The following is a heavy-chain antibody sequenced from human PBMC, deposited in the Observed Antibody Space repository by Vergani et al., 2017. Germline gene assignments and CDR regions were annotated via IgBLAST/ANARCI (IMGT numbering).Heavy chain of an antibody. CDR3: ARLTVTNPDYYRDL. CDR2: VNPNSGDT. D-gene: IGHD1-14*01. CDR1: GYPFTVYF. Sequence: QVQLVQSGAEVKEPGASVKVSCEASGYPFTVYFLHWVRQAPGQGLEWMGWVNPNSGDTHYAQTFQGRVTMTRDTSISTAYLELSRLTYDDTAVYFCARLTVTNPDYYRDLWGKGTTVTVSS. V-gene: IGHV1-2*02. J-gene: IGHJ6*03.